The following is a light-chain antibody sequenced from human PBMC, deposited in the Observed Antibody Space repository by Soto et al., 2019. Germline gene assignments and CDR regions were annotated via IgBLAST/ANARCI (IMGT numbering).Light chain of an antibody. J-gene: IGKJ1*01. V-gene: IGKV4-1*01. CDR3: QQYYSTHWT. CDR1: QRVLYSSNNKHY. Sequence: DIVMTQSPDSLAVSLGERATINCKSSQRVLYSSNNKHYLAWYQQKPGQPPKLLIYWASTRESGVPDRFSGSGSGTDFTLTISSLQAEDVAVYYCQQYYSTHWTFGQGTKVEIK. CDR2: WAS.